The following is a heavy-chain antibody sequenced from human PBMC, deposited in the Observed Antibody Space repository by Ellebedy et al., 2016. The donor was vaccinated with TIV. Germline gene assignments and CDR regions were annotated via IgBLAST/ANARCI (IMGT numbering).Heavy chain of an antibody. CDR3: ARLAPRTAMVLFDY. V-gene: IGHV4-59*08. CDR1: GGSISSYY. J-gene: IGHJ4*02. D-gene: IGHD5-18*01. CDR2: IYYSGST. Sequence: SETLSLXXTVSGGSISSYYWSWIRQPPGKGLEWIGYIYYSGSTNYNPSLKSRVTISVDTSKNQFSLKLSSVTAADTAVYYCARLAPRTAMVLFDYWGQGTLVTVSS.